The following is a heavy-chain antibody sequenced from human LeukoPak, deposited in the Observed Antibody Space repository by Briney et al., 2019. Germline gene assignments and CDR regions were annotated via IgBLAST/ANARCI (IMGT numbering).Heavy chain of an antibody. CDR2: ISSSSSTI. CDR1: GFTFSSYS. V-gene: IGHV3-48*01. Sequence: GGSLRLSCAASGFTFSSYSMNWVRQAPGKGLEWVSYISSSSSTIYYADSVKGRFTISRDNAKNSLYLQMNSLRAEDTAVYYCARERREYYFDYWGQGTLVTVSS. J-gene: IGHJ4*02. CDR3: ARERREYYFDY.